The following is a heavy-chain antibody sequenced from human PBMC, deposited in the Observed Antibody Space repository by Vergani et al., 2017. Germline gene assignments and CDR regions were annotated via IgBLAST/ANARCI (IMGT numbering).Heavy chain of an antibody. CDR3: AKDHGSSGWYGSLDY. D-gene: IGHD6-19*01. V-gene: IGHV3-30*02. Sequence: QVQLVESGGGVVQPGGSLRLSCAASGFTFSSHGMPWVRQAPGKGLEWVAFIRYDGSNKYYADSVKGRFTISRDNSKNTLYLQMNSLRAEDTAVYYCAKDHGSSGWYGSLDYWGQGTLVTVSS. CDR2: IRYDGSNK. CDR1: GFTFSSHG. J-gene: IGHJ4*02.